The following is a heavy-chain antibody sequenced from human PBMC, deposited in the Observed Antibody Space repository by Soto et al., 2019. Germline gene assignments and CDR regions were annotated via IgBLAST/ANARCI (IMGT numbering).Heavy chain of an antibody. CDR2: INPDSGTP. CDR3: ARSDDL. CDR1: GDTISDYF. J-gene: IGHJ4*02. Sequence: RALVHVSFNHSGDTISDYFIHWVRQAPGQGLEWMGWINPDSGTPYYAQKFQGGVTMTRDTSLGTAYLVLNRLESDDTAVYYCARSDDLWGPGTLVTVSS. V-gene: IGHV1-2*02.